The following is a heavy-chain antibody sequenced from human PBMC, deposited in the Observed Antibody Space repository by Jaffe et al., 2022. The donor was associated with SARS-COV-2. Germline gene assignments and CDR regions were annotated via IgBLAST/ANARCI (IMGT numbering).Heavy chain of an antibody. J-gene: IGHJ4*02. CDR2: ISSSSSYI. Sequence: EVQLVESGGGLVKPGGSLRLSCAASGFTFSSYSMNWVRQAPGKGLEWVSSISSSSSYIYYADSVKGRFTISRDNAKNSLYLQMNSLRAEDTAVYYCARFQGESDLYGSGSYYNSPPFDYWGQGTLVTVSS. CDR1: GFTFSSYS. CDR3: ARFQGESDLYGSGSYYNSPPFDY. V-gene: IGHV3-21*01. D-gene: IGHD3-10*01.